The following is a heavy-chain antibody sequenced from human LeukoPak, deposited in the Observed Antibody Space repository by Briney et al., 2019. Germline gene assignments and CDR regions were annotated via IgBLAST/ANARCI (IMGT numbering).Heavy chain of an antibody. CDR3: AKARASVVAATLFDY. CDR2: IRYDGSNK. J-gene: IGHJ4*02. V-gene: IGHV3-30*02. CDR1: GFTFSIYD. Sequence: GGSLRLSCAASGFTFSIYDMHWVRQAPGKGLEWVAFIRYDGSNKYYADSVKGRFTISRDNSKNTLYLQMNSLRAEDTAVYYCAKARASVVAATLFDYWGQGTLVTVSS. D-gene: IGHD2-15*01.